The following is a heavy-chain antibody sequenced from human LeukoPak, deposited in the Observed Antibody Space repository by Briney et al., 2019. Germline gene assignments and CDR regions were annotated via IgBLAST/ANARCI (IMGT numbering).Heavy chain of an antibody. V-gene: IGHV4-59*01. D-gene: IGHD3-10*01. CDR2: IYYSGST. J-gene: IGHJ6*03. Sequence: SETLSLTCTVSGGSISSYYWSWIRQPPGKGLEWIGYIYYSGSTNYNPSLKSRVTISVDTSKNQFSLKLSSVTAVDTAVYYCARVGYYGSGSYYNPTSYYYYYYMDVWGKGTTVTVSS. CDR1: GGSISSYY. CDR3: ARVGYYGSGSYYNPTSYYYYYYMDV.